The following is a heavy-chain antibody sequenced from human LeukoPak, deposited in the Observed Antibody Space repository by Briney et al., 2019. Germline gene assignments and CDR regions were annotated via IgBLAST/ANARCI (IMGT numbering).Heavy chain of an antibody. CDR3: ARVRSGSHWRGKYYYYHYMDV. Sequence: HAGGSLRLSCAASGFTVSSNYMSWVRQAPGKGLEWVANIKQDGSEKYYVDSVKGRFTISRDNAKNSLYLQMNSLRAEDTAVYYCARVRSGSHWRGKYYYYHYMDVWGKGTTVTVSS. CDR2: IKQDGSEK. V-gene: IGHV3-7*01. CDR1: GFTVSSNY. J-gene: IGHJ6*03. D-gene: IGHD1-26*01.